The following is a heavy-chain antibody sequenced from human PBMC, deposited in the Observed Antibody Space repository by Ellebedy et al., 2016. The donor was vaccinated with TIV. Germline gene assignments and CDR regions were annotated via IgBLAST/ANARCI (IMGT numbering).Heavy chain of an antibody. V-gene: IGHV3-11*01. CDR1: GFTFSDYY. CDR3: ARVRQGSGGYNF. CDR2: ISSSVTTV. D-gene: IGHD5-12*01. Sequence: GESLKISCAASGFTFSDYYMSLIRQAPGKGLEWISYISSSVTTVYYADSVKGRFTISRDNAKNSLYLQMNSLRVEDTAMYDCARVRQGSGGYNFWGQGTLVTVSS. J-gene: IGHJ4*02.